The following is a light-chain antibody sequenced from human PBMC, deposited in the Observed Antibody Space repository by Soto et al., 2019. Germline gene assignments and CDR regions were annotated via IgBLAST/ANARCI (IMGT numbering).Light chain of an antibody. V-gene: IGLV2-14*01. CDR3: SSYSSSSTRV. J-gene: IGLJ3*02. Sequence: QSALTQPASVSGSPGQSITISCTGTSSDVGGYNYVSWYQQHPGKAPKLIIYEVNNRPSGVSNRFSGSQSGNTASLTISGLQAEDEAAYYCSSYSSSSTRVFGGGTKLTVL. CDR2: EVN. CDR1: SSDVGGYNY.